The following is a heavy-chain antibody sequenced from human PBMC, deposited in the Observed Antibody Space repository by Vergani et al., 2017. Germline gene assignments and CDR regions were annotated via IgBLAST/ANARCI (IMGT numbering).Heavy chain of an antibody. CDR3: ARADPGYCSGGSCYGIYYYYYGMDV. CDR1: GGSISSYY. V-gene: IGHV4-59*12. CDR2: IYYSGST. Sequence: QVQLQESGPGLVKPSETLSLTCTVSGGSISSYYWSWIRQPPGKGLGWIGYIYYSGSTYYNPSLKSRVTISVDTSKNQFSLKLSSVTAAGTAVYYCARADPGYCSGGSCYGIYYYYYGMDVWGQGTTVTVSS. J-gene: IGHJ6*02. D-gene: IGHD2-15*01.